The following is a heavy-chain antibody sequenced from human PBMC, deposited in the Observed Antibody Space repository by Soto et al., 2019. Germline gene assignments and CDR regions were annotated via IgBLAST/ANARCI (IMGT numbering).Heavy chain of an antibody. CDR2: IWYDGSNK. CDR1: GFTFSSYG. D-gene: IGHD3-10*01. Sequence: GGSLRLSCAASGFTFSSYGMHWVRQAPGKGLEWVAVIWYDGSNKYYADSVKGRFTISRDNSKNTLYLQMNSLRAEDTAVYYCARGFGELIYYYYYGMDVWGQGTTVTVSS. J-gene: IGHJ6*02. CDR3: ARGFGELIYYYYYGMDV. V-gene: IGHV3-33*01.